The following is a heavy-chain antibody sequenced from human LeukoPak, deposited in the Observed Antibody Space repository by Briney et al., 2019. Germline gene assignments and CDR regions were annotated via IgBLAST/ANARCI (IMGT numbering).Heavy chain of an antibody. D-gene: IGHD6-13*01. CDR1: GYTFTSYG. CDR2: ISAYNGNT. CDR3: ARHSSSSWYLPGAFDI. J-gene: IGHJ3*02. V-gene: IGHV1-18*01. Sequence: ASVKVSCKASGYTFTSYGISWVRQAPGQGLEWMGWISAYNGNTNYAQKLQGRVTMTTDTSTSTAYMELRSLRSDDTAVYYCARHSSSSWYLPGAFDIWGQGTMVTVSS.